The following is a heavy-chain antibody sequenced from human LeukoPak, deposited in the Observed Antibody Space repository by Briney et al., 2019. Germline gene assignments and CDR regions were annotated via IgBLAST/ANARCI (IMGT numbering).Heavy chain of an antibody. CDR2: IIPIFGTA. J-gene: IGHJ4*02. CDR3: ARTNYCSSTSCYATLDY. CDR1: GGTFSSYA. D-gene: IGHD2-2*01. V-gene: IGHV1-69*01. Sequence: SVKVSCKASGGTFSSYAISWVRQAPGQGLEWMGGIIPIFGTAKYAQKFQGRVTITADESTSTAYMELSSLRSEDTAVYYCARTNYCSSTSCYATLDYWGQGTLVTVSS.